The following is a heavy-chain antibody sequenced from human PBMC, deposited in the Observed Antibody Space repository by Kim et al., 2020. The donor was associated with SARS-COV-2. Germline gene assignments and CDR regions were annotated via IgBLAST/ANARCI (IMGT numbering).Heavy chain of an antibody. CDR1: GFTFTSSA. D-gene: IGHD3-10*01. V-gene: IGHV1-58*01. CDR2: IVVGSGNT. CDR3: AVGELLGRDARYCYYGMDV. J-gene: IGHJ6*02. Sequence: SVKVSCKASGFTFTSSAVQWVRQARGQRLEWIGWIVVGSGNTNYAQKFQERVTITRDMSTSTAYMELSSQRSEDTAVYYCAVGELLGRDARYCYYGMDVCGHGTTVTVSS.